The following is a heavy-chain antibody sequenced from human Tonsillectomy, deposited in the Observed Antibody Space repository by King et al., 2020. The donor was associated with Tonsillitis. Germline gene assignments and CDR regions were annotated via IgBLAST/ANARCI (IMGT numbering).Heavy chain of an antibody. J-gene: IGHJ4*02. D-gene: IGHD3-3*01. CDR2: ISAYNGNT. CDR3: ARDQGFTIFGVVTIDY. Sequence: VQLVESGAEVKKPGASVKVSCKASGYTFTNYGISWVRQAPGQGLEWMGWISAYNGNTNYAQKLQGRVTTTTDTSTNTAYMELRSLRSDDTAVYYCARDQGFTIFGVVTIDYWGQGTLVTVSS. CDR1: GYTFTNYG. V-gene: IGHV1-18*01.